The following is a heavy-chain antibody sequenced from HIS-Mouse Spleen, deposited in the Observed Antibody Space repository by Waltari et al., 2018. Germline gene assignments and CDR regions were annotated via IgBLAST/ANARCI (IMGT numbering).Heavy chain of an antibody. V-gene: IGHV3-7*01. Sequence: EVQLVESGGGLVQPGGSLRLSCAASGFTFSSYWMSWVRQAPGRGGEWGANVKQSGRGKYYVDSVKGRFTISRDNAKNSLYLQMNSLRAEDTAVYYCARERRGPGWFDPWGQGTLVTVSS. CDR3: ARERRGPGWFDP. D-gene: IGHD5-12*01. CDR2: VKQSGRGK. CDR1: GFTFSSYW. J-gene: IGHJ5*02.